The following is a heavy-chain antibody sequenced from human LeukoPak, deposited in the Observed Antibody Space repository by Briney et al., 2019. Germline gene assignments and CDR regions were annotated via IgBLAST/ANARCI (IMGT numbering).Heavy chain of an antibody. Sequence: SVKVSCKVSAYTPTELSMHWVRQAPGNGLEWMGGFDPEDGETIYAQKFQGRVTMTEDTSTDTAYMELSSLRSEDTAVYYCATPGGWYRMYYFDYWGQGPLVTVSS. J-gene: IGHJ4*02. CDR3: ATPGGWYRMYYFDY. CDR1: AYTPTELS. V-gene: IGHV1-24*01. D-gene: IGHD6-19*01. CDR2: FDPEDGET.